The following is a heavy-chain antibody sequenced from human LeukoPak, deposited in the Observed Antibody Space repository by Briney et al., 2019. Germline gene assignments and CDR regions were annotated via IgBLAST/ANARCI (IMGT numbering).Heavy chain of an antibody. Sequence: SETLSLTCTVSGGSISSGDYYWSWIRQPPGKGLEWIGYIYYSGSTYYNPSLKSRVTISVDTSKNQFSLKLTSVTAADTAVYYCARPPTGRYGVHGMDVWGQGTTVTVSS. J-gene: IGHJ6*02. CDR1: GGSISSGDYY. CDR2: IYYSGST. CDR3: ARPPTGRYGVHGMDV. V-gene: IGHV4-30-4*01. D-gene: IGHD4-17*01.